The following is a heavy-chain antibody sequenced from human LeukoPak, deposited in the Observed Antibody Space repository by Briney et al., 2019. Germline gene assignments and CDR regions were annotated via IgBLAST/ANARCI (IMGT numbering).Heavy chain of an antibody. D-gene: IGHD3-22*01. V-gene: IGHV3-30*03. Sequence: GRSLRLSCAASGFTFSSYGMHWVRQAPGKGLEWVAVISYDGSNKYYADSVKGRFTISRDNAKNSLYLQMNSLRDEDTAVYYCAGGGAYDSSGYHGRFDYRGQGTLVTVSS. CDR3: AGGGAYDSSGYHGRFDY. J-gene: IGHJ4*02. CDR1: GFTFSSYG. CDR2: ISYDGSNK.